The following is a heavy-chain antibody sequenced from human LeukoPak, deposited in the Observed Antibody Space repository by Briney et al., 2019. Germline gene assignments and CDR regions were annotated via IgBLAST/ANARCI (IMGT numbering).Heavy chain of an antibody. CDR2: ISGSGGTT. J-gene: IGHJ5*02. D-gene: IGHD6-13*01. CDR3: AKAYSTSWYHLAGS. Sequence: GGSLRPSCAASGFTFGTYAMSWVRQAPEKGLEWVSAISGSGGTTKYADSVNGRFTISRDNSKNTLYLQMNSLSADDTAVYYCAKAYSTSWYHLAGSWGQGTLVTVSS. V-gene: IGHV3-23*01. CDR1: GFTFGTYA.